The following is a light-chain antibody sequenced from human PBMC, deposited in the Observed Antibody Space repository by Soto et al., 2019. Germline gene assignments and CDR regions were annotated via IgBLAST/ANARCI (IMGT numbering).Light chain of an antibody. J-gene: IGKJ4*01. Sequence: SQSVSSSYLAWYQQKPGQAPRLLIYGASSRATGIPDRSSGGGRGTAAASTIIRIRPADLSAYYCHQYHSSPTTFGGGTKVDIK. CDR1: QSVSSSY. CDR3: HQYHSSPTT. V-gene: IGKV3-20*01. CDR2: GAS.